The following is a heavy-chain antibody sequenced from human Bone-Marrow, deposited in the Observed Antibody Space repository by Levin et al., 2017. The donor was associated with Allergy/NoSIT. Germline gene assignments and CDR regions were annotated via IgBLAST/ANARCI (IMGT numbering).Heavy chain of an antibody. D-gene: IGHD3-22*01. CDR3: VSLEVTNYYYYYMDV. Sequence: VASVKVSCKASGYTFTAYYMNWVRQAPGQGLEWMGRINPSSGATNYAQKFQDRVTMTRDTSINTAYMELSRLRSDDTAVYFCVSLEVTNYYYYYMDVWGKGTTVTVSS. V-gene: IGHV1-2*06. CDR1: GYTFTAYY. J-gene: IGHJ6*03. CDR2: INPSSGAT.